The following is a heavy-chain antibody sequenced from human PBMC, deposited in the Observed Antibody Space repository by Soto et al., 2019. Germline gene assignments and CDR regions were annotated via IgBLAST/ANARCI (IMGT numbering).Heavy chain of an antibody. CDR1: GFSLTTAGVG. D-gene: IGHD3-16*01. CDR2: IYWDDDE. CDR3: SHSRNLITEDAQVGDFDY. J-gene: IGHJ4*02. Sequence: QIALKESGPTLVKPTQTLTLTCSFSGFSLTTAGVGVGWVGQPPGEALEWLALIYWDDDERYSPSLKTRLTITKDPSKNQVVLTMTNMAPVDTATYYCSHSRNLITEDAQVGDFDYWGQGTLVTVSS. V-gene: IGHV2-5*02.